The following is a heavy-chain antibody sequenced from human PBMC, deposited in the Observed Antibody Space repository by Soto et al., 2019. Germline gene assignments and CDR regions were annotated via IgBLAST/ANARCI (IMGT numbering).Heavy chain of an antibody. J-gene: IGHJ6*02. Sequence: EVQLVESGGGLVQPGGSLRLSCSASGFTFSSYAMHWVRQAPGKGLEYVSAISSNGGSTYYADSVKGRFTISRDNSKNTLYLQMSSLRAEDTAVYYCVKAGYCSGGSCYCYYYYGMDVWGQGTTVTVSS. CDR1: GFTFSSYA. CDR3: VKAGYCSGGSCYCYYYYGMDV. CDR2: ISSNGGST. V-gene: IGHV3-64D*06. D-gene: IGHD2-15*01.